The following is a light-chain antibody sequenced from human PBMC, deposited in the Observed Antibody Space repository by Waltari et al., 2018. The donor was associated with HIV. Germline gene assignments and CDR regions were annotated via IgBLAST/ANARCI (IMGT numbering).Light chain of an antibody. Sequence: EIVMTQSPDSLAVSLGERATINCKSSQSVLYSSNSKNYLAWYQQKPGQPPKLLIYWASTRESGVPDRFSGSGSGTDFTLTISSLQAEDVAVYYCQQYYSTPRTFGGGTKVEIK. CDR3: QQYYSTPRT. J-gene: IGKJ4*01. CDR2: WAS. V-gene: IGKV4-1*01. CDR1: QSVLYSSNSKNY.